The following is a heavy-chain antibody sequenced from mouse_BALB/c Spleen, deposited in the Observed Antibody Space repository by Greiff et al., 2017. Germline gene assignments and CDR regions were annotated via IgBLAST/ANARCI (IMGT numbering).Heavy chain of an antibody. D-gene: IGHD2-3*01. Sequence: EVKLVESGGGLVQPGGSMKLSCVASGFTFSNYWMNWVRQSPEKGLEWVAEIRLKSNNYATHYAESVKGRFTISRDDSKSSVYLQMNNLRAEDTGIYYCTRGLLDWYFDGWGAGTTVTVSS. CDR2: IRLKSNNYAT. J-gene: IGHJ1*01. V-gene: IGHV6-6*02. CDR1: GFTFSNYW. CDR3: TRGLLDWYFDG.